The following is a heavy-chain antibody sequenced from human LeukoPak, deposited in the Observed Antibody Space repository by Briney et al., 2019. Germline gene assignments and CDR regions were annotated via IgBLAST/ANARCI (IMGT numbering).Heavy chain of an antibody. V-gene: IGHV1-2*02. J-gene: IGHJ3*02. CDR2: INPNSGGT. CDR1: GYTFTGYY. CDR3: ARTEATVTTLGAFDI. D-gene: IGHD4-17*01. Sequence: ASVKVSCKASGYTFTGYYMHWVRQAPGQGLEWMGWINPNSGGTNYAQKFQGRVTMTRDTSISTAYMELSRLRSDDTAVYYCARTEATVTTLGAFDIWGQGTMVTVSS.